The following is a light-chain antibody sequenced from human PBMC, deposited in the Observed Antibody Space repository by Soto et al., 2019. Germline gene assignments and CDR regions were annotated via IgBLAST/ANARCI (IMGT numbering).Light chain of an antibody. CDR3: GTWDSSLSVWM. V-gene: IGLV1-51*01. J-gene: IGLJ3*02. CDR2: DDR. Sequence: VLTQPPSVSAAPGQKVSISCSGSTSNVGKNYVSWYRQLPGTAPKLVIYDDRRRPSGIPDRFSGSKSGTSATLAITGLQTGDEADYHCGTWDSSLSVWMFGAGTKGTVL. CDR1: TSNVGKNY.